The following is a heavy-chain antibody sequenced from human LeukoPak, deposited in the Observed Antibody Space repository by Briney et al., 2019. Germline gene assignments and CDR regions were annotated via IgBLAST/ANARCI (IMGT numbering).Heavy chain of an antibody. V-gene: IGHV3-48*03. D-gene: IGHD3-9*01. CDR2: ISSSGSTI. Sequence: GGSLRLSCAASGFTFSSYEMNWVRQAPGKGLEWVSYISSSGSTIYYADSVEGRFTISRDNAKNSLYLQMNSLRAEDTAVYYCARRGYYDILTGYIDYWGQGTLVTVSS. J-gene: IGHJ4*02. CDR1: GFTFSSYE. CDR3: ARRGYYDILTGYIDY.